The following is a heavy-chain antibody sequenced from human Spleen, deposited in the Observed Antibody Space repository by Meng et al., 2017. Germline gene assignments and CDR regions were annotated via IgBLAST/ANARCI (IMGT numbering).Heavy chain of an antibody. D-gene: IGHD3-10*01. V-gene: IGHV3-7*01. J-gene: IGHJ1*01. CDR3: ARDQGSYGNFQH. Sequence: GGSLRLSCAASGFTFSSYWMNWVRQAPGKGLEWVANIKQDGSSIHYVDSVKGRFTISRDNAKNSLYLQMNSLRAEDTAIYFCARDQGSYGNFQHWGQGTLVTSPQ. CDR1: GFTFSSYW. CDR2: IKQDGSSI.